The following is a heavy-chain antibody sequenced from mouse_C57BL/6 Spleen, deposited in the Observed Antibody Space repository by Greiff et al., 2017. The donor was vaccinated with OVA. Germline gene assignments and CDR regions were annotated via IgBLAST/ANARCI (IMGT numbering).Heavy chain of an antibody. CDR3: ARTVYYGSSYFYAMDY. CDR2: ISGGGGNT. CDR1: GFTFSSYT. Sequence: EVKVEESGGGLVKPGGSLKLSCAASGFTFSSYTMSWFRQTPEKRLEWVATISGGGGNTYYPASVKGRFTISRDNAKNTLYLQMSSLRSEDTDLYYCARTVYYGSSYFYAMDYWGQGTSVTVSS. V-gene: IGHV5-9*01. D-gene: IGHD1-1*01. J-gene: IGHJ4*01.